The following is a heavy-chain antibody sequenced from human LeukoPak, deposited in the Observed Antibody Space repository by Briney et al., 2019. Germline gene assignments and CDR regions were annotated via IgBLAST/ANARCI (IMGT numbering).Heavy chain of an antibody. V-gene: IGHV1-8*03. Sequence: ASVKVSCKASGYTFTSYDINWVRQATGQGLEWMGWMNPNSGNTGYAQKFQGRVTITRNTSISTAYMEVSSLRSEDTAVYYCARGDYDILTDYGVYYFDYWGQGTLVTVSS. CDR3: ARGDYDILTDYGVYYFDY. D-gene: IGHD3-9*01. CDR2: MNPNSGNT. J-gene: IGHJ4*02. CDR1: GYTFTSYD.